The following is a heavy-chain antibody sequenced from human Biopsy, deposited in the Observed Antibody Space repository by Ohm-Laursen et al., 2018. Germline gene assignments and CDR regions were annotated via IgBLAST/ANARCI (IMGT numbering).Heavy chain of an antibody. J-gene: IGHJ3*02. Sequence: SLRLSCAASGSRFDNTGMHWGRQGRGKGLEWVAGISWSSDSITYAKSVTGRFTISRDNGENSLYLQMNSLRPEDTALYYCTKNSQWEGSGYLDAFHIWGRGAMVTVSS. V-gene: IGHV3-9*01. CDR3: TKNSQWEGSGYLDAFHI. D-gene: IGHD3-22*01. CDR2: ISWSSDSI. CDR1: GSRFDNTG.